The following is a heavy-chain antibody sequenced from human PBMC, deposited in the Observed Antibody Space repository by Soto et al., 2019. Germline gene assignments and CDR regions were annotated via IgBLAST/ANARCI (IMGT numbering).Heavy chain of an antibody. Sequence: SETLSLTCAAYGGSFSGYYWSWIRQPPGKGLEWIGEINHSGSTNYNPSLKSRVTISVDTSKNQFSLKLSSVTAADTAVYYCARPVAVASWFDPWGQGTLVTVSS. D-gene: IGHD6-19*01. CDR2: INHSGST. CDR1: GGSFSGYY. CDR3: ARPVAVASWFDP. V-gene: IGHV4-34*01. J-gene: IGHJ5*02.